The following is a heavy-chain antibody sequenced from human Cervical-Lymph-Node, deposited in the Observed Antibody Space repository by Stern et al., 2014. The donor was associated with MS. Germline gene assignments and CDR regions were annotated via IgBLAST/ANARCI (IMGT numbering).Heavy chain of an antibody. V-gene: IGHV4-31*03. CDR2: IYYSGST. CDR1: GGSISSGDYY. D-gene: IGHD3-16*01. Sequence: QVQLQESGPGLVKPSQTLSLTCTVSGGSISSGDYYWSWIRQHPGKGLEWIGYIYYSGSTYYTPSLKSRVTISVDTSKNQFSLKLSSVTAADTAVYYCARAEDYDYVWGSSISYWGQGTLVTVSS. J-gene: IGHJ4*02. CDR3: ARAEDYDYVWGSSISY.